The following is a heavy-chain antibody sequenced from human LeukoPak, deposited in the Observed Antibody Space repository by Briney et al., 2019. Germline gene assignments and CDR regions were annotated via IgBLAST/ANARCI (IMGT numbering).Heavy chain of an antibody. Sequence: ASVKVSCKASGYTFTGYYMHWVRQAPGQGLEWMGWINPNNGGTNYAQKFQGRVTMTRDTSISTAYMELSRLRSDDTAVYYCARTGYSGGYDRNDAFDIWGQGTMVTVSS. V-gene: IGHV1-2*02. CDR2: INPNNGGT. CDR3: ARTGYSGGYDRNDAFDI. CDR1: GYTFTGYY. J-gene: IGHJ3*02. D-gene: IGHD5-12*01.